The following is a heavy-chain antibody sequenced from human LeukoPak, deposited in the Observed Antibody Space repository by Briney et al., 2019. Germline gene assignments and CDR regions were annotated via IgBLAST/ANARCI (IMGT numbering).Heavy chain of an antibody. CDR2: TYYRSKWYN. J-gene: IGHJ5*02. CDR1: GDSVSSNSAA. D-gene: IGHD5-18*01. V-gene: IGHV6-1*01. CDR3: ARGGQTAMVRSWFDP. Sequence: PSQTLSLTCAISGDSVSSNSAAWNWIRQSPSRGLEWLGRTYYRSKWYNDYAVSVKSRTTINPDTSKNQFSLQLNSVTPEDTAVYYCARGGQTAMVRSWFDPWGQGTLVTVSS.